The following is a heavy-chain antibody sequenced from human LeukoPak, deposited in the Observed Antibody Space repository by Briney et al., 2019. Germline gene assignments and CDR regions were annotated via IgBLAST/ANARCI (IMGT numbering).Heavy chain of an antibody. CDR1: GYTFTGYY. CDR3: AREQQESHAFDI. J-gene: IGHJ3*02. Sequence: ASVKVSCKASGYTFTGYYMHWVRQAPGQGLEWMGWINPNSGGTNYAQKFQGRVTMTRDTSISTAYMKLSRLRSDDTAVYYCAREQQESHAFDIWGQGTMVTVSS. V-gene: IGHV1-2*02. CDR2: INPNSGGT. D-gene: IGHD3-10*01.